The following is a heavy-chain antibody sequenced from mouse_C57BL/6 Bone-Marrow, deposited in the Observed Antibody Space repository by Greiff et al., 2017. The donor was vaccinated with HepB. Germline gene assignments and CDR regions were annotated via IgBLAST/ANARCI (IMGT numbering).Heavy chain of an antibody. J-gene: IGHJ3*01. CDR2: INSDGGST. Sequence: EVQRVESGGGLVQPGESLKLSCESNEYEFPSHDMSWVRKTPEKRLELVAAINSDGGSTYYPDNVKGRFTISRDNAKNNLYLQMSHLNSEDTAMYYCAREGFFFAWFAYWGQGTLVTVSA. CDR3: AREGFFFAWFAY. V-gene: IGHV5-2*01. CDR1: EYEFPSHD.